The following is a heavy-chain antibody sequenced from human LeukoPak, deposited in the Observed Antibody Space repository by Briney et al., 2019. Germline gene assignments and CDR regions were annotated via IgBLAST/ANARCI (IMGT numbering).Heavy chain of an antibody. CDR1: GFTFTTYW. CDR3: ASFRGWHWYFDL. CDR2: INQDGTEK. Sequence: GGSLRLSCAASGFTFTTYWMSWVRQLPGKGLEWVANINQDGTEKYYVDSVKGRFTISRDNAKNSLYLQMNSLRAEDTAVYYCASFRGWHWYFDLWGRGTLVTVSS. D-gene: IGHD6-19*01. V-gene: IGHV3-7*01. J-gene: IGHJ2*01.